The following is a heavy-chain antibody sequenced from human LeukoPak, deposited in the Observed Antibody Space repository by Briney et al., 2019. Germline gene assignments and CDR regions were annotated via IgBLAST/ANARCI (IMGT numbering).Heavy chain of an antibody. CDR3: ARVKGREGSTVIIDY. CDR2: IIPIFGTA. D-gene: IGHD3-10*01. Sequence: VASVKVSCKASGGTFSSYAISWVRQAPGQGLEWMGGIIPIFGTANYAQKFQGRVTITADESTSTAYMELSSLRSEDTAVYYCARVKGREGSTVIIDYWGQGTLVTVSS. CDR1: GGTFSSYA. J-gene: IGHJ4*02. V-gene: IGHV1-69*13.